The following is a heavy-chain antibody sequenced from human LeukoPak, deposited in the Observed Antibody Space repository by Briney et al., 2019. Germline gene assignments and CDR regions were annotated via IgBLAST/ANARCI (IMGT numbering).Heavy chain of an antibody. J-gene: IGHJ3*02. CDR1: GGSFSGYY. Sequence: PSETLSLTCGVYGGSFSGYYWSWIRQSPGKGLEWIGEINHSGTTNYNSSLESRVTISVDTSKNQFSLKLSSVTAADTAVYYCARVAVAGPYDAFDIWGQGTMVTVSS. D-gene: IGHD6-19*01. V-gene: IGHV4-34*01. CDR3: ARVAVAGPYDAFDI. CDR2: INHSGTT.